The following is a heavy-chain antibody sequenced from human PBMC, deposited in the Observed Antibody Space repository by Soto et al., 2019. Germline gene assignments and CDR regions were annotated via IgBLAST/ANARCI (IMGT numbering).Heavy chain of an antibody. V-gene: IGHV2-5*02. D-gene: IGHD5-12*01. CDR3: AHRGEVATIISDAFDI. CDR2: IYWDDDK. CDR1: GISLSTDAVG. J-gene: IGHJ3*02. Sequence: QITLKESGPTLVKPTQTLTLTCTFSGISLSTDAVGVAWIRQPPGKALEWLALIYWDDDKRYSPSLKSRLTILKDTSKDPVVLTLTNMDPVDTATYYCAHRGEVATIISDAFDIWGPGTSVTVSS.